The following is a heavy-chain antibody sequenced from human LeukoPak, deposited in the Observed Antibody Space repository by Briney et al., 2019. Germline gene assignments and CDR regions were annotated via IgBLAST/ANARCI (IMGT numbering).Heavy chain of an antibody. D-gene: IGHD2-21*02. V-gene: IGHV3-43*02. CDR3: ARDIPTGDCVFDS. CDR2: IIGAGDIT. Sequence: GGSLRPSCAPSGFTFAVYAMHWVRQLQGEGREWRSLIIGAGDITHHADSVNGRFTISRDNNENSLYLQMNSLRTEDTALYYFARDIPTGDCVFDSWGQETLVIVS. CDR1: GFTFAVYA. J-gene: IGHJ4*02.